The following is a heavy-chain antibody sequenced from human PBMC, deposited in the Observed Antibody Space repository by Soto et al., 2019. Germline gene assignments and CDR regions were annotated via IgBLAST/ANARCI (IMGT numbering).Heavy chain of an antibody. Sequence: PSETQSLTCTVSGGSISSYYGSWIRQPPGKGLEWIGYIYYSGSTNYNPSLKSRVTISVDTSKNQFSLKLSSVTAADTAVYYCARVWGGAFDIWGQGTMVTVSS. CDR2: IYYSGST. CDR3: ARVWGGAFDI. CDR1: GGSISSYY. V-gene: IGHV4-59*01. J-gene: IGHJ3*02. D-gene: IGHD3-10*01.